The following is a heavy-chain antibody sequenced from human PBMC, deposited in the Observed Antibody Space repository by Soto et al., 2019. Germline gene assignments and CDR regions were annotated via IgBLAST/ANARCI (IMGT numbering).Heavy chain of an antibody. J-gene: IGHJ6*02. CDR2: IRGYNGDT. Sequence: ASVKVSCKASGYTFTSYGISWVRQAPGQGLEWMGWIRGYNGDTNYAQKFQGRVSMTIDTSTTTAYMELRSLTSDDTAVYYCAKNGQPPYYYYGLDVWGQGTKVTVSS. D-gene: IGHD2-8*01. CDR1: GYTFTSYG. CDR3: AKNGQPPYYYYGLDV. V-gene: IGHV1-18*01.